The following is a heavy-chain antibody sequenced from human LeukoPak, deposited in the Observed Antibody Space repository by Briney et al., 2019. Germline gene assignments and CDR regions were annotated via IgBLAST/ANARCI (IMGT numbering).Heavy chain of an antibody. J-gene: IGHJ4*02. V-gene: IGHV3-15*01. CDR3: ASYGSGSHDY. CDR2: IKTKAEGGTT. Sequence: GGSLRLSCAASGFTFSNAWMNWVRQAPGKGLEWVGRIKTKAEGGTTDYAAPVKGRFTISRDDSKNTVYLQMNSLKTEDTAVYYCASYGSGSHDYWGQGTLVTVSS. D-gene: IGHD3-10*01. CDR1: GFTFSNAW.